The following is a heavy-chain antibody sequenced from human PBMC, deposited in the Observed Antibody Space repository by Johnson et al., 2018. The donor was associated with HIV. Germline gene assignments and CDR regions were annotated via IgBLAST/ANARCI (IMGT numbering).Heavy chain of an antibody. CDR3: TTMSALWFGDLHVFGDGFDI. CDR2: VKSKTDGGTI. J-gene: IGHJ3*02. V-gene: IGHV3-15*01. D-gene: IGHD3-10*01. CDR1: GFTFSNAW. Sequence: VQLVESGGGSVKSGWSLRVSFAASGFTFSNAWMSWVRQAPGKGLEWVGRVKSKTDGGTIDYAAAVKGRFIISRDDSKNTLYLQMNGLKTEDTAVYYCTTMSALWFGDLHVFGDGFDIWGQGTMVAVSS.